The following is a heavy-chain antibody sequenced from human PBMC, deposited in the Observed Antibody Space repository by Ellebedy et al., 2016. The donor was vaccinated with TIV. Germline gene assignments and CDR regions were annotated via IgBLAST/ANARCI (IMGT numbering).Heavy chain of an antibody. Sequence: SETLSLXXAVYGGSFSGYYWSWIHQPPGKGLEWIGKINHSGSTNYNPSLKSRVTISVDTSKNQFSLKLSSVTAADTAVYYCATGVVAGMNSLNWFDPWGQGTQVTVSS. CDR1: GGSFSGYY. CDR3: ATGVVAGMNSLNWFDP. CDR2: INHSGST. V-gene: IGHV4-34*01. J-gene: IGHJ5*02. D-gene: IGHD6-19*01.